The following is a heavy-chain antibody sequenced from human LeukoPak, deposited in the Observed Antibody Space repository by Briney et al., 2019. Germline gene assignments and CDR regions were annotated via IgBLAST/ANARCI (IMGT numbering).Heavy chain of an antibody. CDR3: AREGSDYGELNFDY. J-gene: IGHJ4*02. V-gene: IGHV3-48*03. D-gene: IGHD4-17*01. Sequence: GGSLRHSCVASGFTFSSCEMNWVRQAPGKGLEWISYISHDSPTIHYADSVKGRFTISRDNAKNSLFLQMNSLRAEDTAVYYCAREGSDYGELNFDYWGQGTLVTVSS. CDR2: ISHDSPTI. CDR1: GFTFSSCE.